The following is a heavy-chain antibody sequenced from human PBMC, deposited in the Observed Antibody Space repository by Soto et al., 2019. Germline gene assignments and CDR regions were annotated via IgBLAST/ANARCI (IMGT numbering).Heavy chain of an antibody. CDR1: GYTFTSYA. Sequence: QVQLVQSGAEVKKPGASVKVSCKASGYTFTSYAMHWVRQAPGQRLEWMGWINAGNGNTKYSQKFQGRVTITRDTSASTAYIELSSLRSEDTAVYYCARRVEGYGMDVWGQGTTVTVSS. V-gene: IGHV1-3*01. D-gene: IGHD3-3*01. CDR3: ARRVEGYGMDV. J-gene: IGHJ6*02. CDR2: INAGNGNT.